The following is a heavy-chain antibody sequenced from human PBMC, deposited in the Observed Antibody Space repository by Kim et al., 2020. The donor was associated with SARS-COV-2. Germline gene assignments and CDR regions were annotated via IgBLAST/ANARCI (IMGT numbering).Heavy chain of an antibody. J-gene: IGHJ3*02. D-gene: IGHD3-9*01. V-gene: IGHV3-48*03. CDR1: GFTFSSYE. CDR3: ARIILRYFDWLLHLDAFDI. CDR2: ISSSGSTI. Sequence: GGSLRLSCAASGFTFSSYEMNWVRQAPGKGLEWVSSISSSGSTIYYADSVKGRFTISRDNAKNSLYLQMNSLRAEDTAVYYCARIILRYFDWLLHLDAFDIWGQGTMVTVSS.